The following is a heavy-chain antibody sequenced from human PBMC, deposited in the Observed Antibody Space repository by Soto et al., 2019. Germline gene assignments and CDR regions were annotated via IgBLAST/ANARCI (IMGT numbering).Heavy chain of an antibody. CDR1: GFTLSRYG. V-gene: IGHV3-30*13. CDR3: ARGAEHQLLSRDYFYGMDV. Sequence: QVQLVESGGGVVQPGRSLRLSCPTSGFTLSRYGMHWVRQAPGKGLEWVAVISFEGNTQYYADSVKGRFTISRDNSRNILSLQIHGLSPEDTAVYYCARGAEHQLLSRDYFYGMDVWGQGTTVSVSS. CDR2: ISFEGNTQ. D-gene: IGHD1-1*01. J-gene: IGHJ6*02.